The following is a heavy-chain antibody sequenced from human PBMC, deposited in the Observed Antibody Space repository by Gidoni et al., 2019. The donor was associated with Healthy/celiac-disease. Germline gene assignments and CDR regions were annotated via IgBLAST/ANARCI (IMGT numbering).Heavy chain of an antibody. D-gene: IGHD5-12*01. CDR1: GGSIRSSNW. J-gene: IGHJ4*02. CDR3: ARSSSGYDSYYFDY. CDR2: IYHSGST. V-gene: IGHV4-4*02. Sequence: QVQLQESGPGLVKPSGTLSLTCAVSGGSIRSSNWWSWDRQPPGKGLEWIGEIYHSGSTNYNPSLKSRVTISVDKSKNQFSLKLSSVTAADTAVYYCARSSSGYDSYYFDYWGQGTLVTVSS.